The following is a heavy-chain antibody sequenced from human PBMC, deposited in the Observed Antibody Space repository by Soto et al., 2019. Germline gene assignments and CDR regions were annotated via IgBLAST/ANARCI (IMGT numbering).Heavy chain of an antibody. CDR2: VYSTGGT. CDR1: SGPTSSHN. CDR3: VRQGIGNLHGLVDV. V-gene: IGHV4-59*08. D-gene: IGHD1-1*01. J-gene: IGHJ6*02. Sequence: QVQLQQSGPGLVKPSETLSLTCSVSSGPTSSHNWGWIRQTPGRGLEWIGYVYSTGGTSYNPSLNSRVTISADTSTNHISLTLTSVSAADKDVYYCVRQGIGNLHGLVDVWGQGTTVRVSS.